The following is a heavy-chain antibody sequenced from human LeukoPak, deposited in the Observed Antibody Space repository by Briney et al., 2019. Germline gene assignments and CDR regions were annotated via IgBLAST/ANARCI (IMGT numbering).Heavy chain of an antibody. D-gene: IGHD5-12*01. CDR2: INPSGGST. J-gene: IGHJ4*02. CDR1: GYTFTSYY. Sequence: ASVKVSCKASGYTFTSYYMHWVRQAPGQGLEWMGIINPSGGSTSYAQKFQGRVTMTRDTSTSTVYMELSSLRSEDTAVYYCARDGRGYSGYYNPDNPDYWGQGTLVTVS. CDR3: ARDGRGYSGYYNPDNPDY. V-gene: IGHV1-46*01.